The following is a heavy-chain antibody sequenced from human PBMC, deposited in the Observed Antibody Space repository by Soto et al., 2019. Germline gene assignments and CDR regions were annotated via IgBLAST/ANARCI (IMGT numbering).Heavy chain of an antibody. V-gene: IGHV3-53*04. CDR1: GFTVSSNY. Sequence: EVQLVESGGGLVQPGGSLRLSCAASGFTVSSNYMSWVRQAPGKGLEWVSVIYSGGSTYYADCVKGRFTISRHKSKNTMYLQMNSLRAEDTAVYYCAREVGQGWFDPWGQGTLVTVSS. CDR3: AREVGQGWFDP. J-gene: IGHJ5*02. CDR2: IYSGGST.